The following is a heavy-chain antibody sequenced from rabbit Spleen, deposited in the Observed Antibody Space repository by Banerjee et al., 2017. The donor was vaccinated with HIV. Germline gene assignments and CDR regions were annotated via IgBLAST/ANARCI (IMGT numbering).Heavy chain of an antibody. Sequence: QEQLVESGGGLVQPEGSLTLTCKASGFSFSDRDVMCWVRQAPGKGLEWIACINASTGKPVYATWAKGRFTISRPSSTTVTLRMTSLTAADTATYFCARDGAGGSYFALWGPGTLVTVS. V-gene: IGHV1S45*01. CDR3: ARDGAGGSYFAL. J-gene: IGHJ4*01. D-gene: IGHD8-1*01. CDR1: GFSFSDRDV. CDR2: INASTGKP.